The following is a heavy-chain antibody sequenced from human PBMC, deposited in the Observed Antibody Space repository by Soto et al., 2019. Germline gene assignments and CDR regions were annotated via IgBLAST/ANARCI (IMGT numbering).Heavy chain of an antibody. CDR3: ANPQRVWFGEFGFDY. Sequence: GGSLRLSCAASGFTFSSYAMSWVRQAPGKGLEWVSAISGSGGSTYYADSVKGRFTISRDNSKNTLYLQMNSLRAEDTAVYYCANPQRVWFGEFGFDYWGQGTLVTVSS. CDR2: ISGSGGST. V-gene: IGHV3-23*01. D-gene: IGHD3-10*01. J-gene: IGHJ4*02. CDR1: GFTFSSYA.